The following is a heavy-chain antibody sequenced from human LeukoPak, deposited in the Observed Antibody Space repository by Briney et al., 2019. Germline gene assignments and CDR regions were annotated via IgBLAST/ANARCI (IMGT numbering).Heavy chain of an antibody. CDR2: INPSGGST. CDR3: ARDIGRVAAASYYYYYMDV. Sequence: ASVKVSCKVSGGTFSNYAISWVRQAPGQGLEWMGIINPSGGSTSYAQKFQGRVTMTRDMSTSTVYMELSSLRSEDTAVYYCARDIGRVAAASYYYYYMDVWGKGTTVTASS. V-gene: IGHV1-46*01. D-gene: IGHD6-13*01. CDR1: GGTFSNYA. J-gene: IGHJ6*03.